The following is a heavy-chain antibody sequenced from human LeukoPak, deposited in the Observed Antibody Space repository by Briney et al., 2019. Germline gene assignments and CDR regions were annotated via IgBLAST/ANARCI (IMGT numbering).Heavy chain of an antibody. CDR3: AKDRSYYDSSGYSIY. Sequence: PGGPLRLSCAASGFTFSSYGMHWVRQAPGKGLEWVAFIRYDGSNKYYADSVKGRFTISRDNSKNTLYLQMNSRRAEDTAVYYCAKDRSYYDSSGYSIYCGQGTLVTVSS. J-gene: IGHJ4*02. D-gene: IGHD3-22*01. CDR1: GFTFSSYG. CDR2: IRYDGSNK. V-gene: IGHV3-30*02.